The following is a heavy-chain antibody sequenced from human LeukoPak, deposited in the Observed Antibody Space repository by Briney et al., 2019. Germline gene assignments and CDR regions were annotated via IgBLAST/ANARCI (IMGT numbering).Heavy chain of an antibody. CDR2: IYTSGST. J-gene: IGHJ4*02. Sequence: SETLSLTCAVYGGSFSGYYWSWIRQPAGKGLEWIGRIYTSGSTNYNPSLKSRVTMSVDTSKNQFSLKLSSVTAADTAVYYCASEGGSGDTYYFDYWGQGTLVTVSS. D-gene: IGHD1-26*01. CDR1: GGSFSGYY. CDR3: ASEGGSGDTYYFDY. V-gene: IGHV4-59*10.